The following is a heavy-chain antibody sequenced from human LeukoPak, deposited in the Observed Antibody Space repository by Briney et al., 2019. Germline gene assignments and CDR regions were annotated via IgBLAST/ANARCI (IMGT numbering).Heavy chain of an antibody. Sequence: PSETLSLTCTVSGGSISSGSYYWSWIRQPAGRGLEWIGRIYTSGSTNYNPSLKSRVTISVDTSKNQFSLKLSSVTAADTAVYYCARFLIETYYVWGSYRYNPFDYWGQGTLVTVSS. D-gene: IGHD3-16*02. CDR1: GGSISSGSYY. CDR2: IYTSGST. J-gene: IGHJ4*02. V-gene: IGHV4-61*02. CDR3: ARFLIETYYVWGSYRYNPFDY.